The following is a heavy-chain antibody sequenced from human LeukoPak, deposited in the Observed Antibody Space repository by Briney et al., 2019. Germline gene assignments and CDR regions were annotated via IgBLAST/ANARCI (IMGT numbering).Heavy chain of an antibody. CDR2: INPSGGST. V-gene: IGHV1-46*01. CDR3: ARLTTVVTPDEDY. J-gene: IGHJ4*02. CDR1: GYTFTSYY. Sequence: ASVKVSRKASGYTFTSYYMHWVRQAPGQGLEGMGIINPSGGSTNYAQKFQGRVTITADKSTSTAYMELSSLRSEDTAVYYCARLTTVVTPDEDYWGQGTLVTVSS. D-gene: IGHD4-23*01.